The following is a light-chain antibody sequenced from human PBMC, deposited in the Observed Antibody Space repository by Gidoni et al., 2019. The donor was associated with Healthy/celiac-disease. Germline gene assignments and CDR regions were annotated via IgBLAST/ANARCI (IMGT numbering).Light chain of an antibody. V-gene: IGKV1-27*01. J-gene: IGKJ4*01. CDR3: QKYNSAPL. CDR2: AAS. CDR1: QGISNY. Sequence: DIQLTQSPSSLSASVGDRVTITCRASQGISNYLAWYQQKPGKVPKLLIYAASTLQSGVPSRFSGSGSGTEFTLTISSLQPEDVATYYCQKYNSAPLFGGGTKVEIK.